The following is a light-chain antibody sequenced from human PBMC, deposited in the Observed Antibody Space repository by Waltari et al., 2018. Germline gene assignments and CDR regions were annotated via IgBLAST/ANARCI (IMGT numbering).Light chain of an antibody. V-gene: IGKV3-15*01. CDR2: GAS. Sequence: EIVMTQSPATLSVSPGERATLSCRASQSVSSNLAWYQQKPGQAPRLLIYGASTRATGIPARLSGNGSGTEFTLTISSLQSEDFAVYYCQQYNNWPRNTFGQGTKLEIK. CDR1: QSVSSN. J-gene: IGKJ2*01. CDR3: QQYNNWPRNT.